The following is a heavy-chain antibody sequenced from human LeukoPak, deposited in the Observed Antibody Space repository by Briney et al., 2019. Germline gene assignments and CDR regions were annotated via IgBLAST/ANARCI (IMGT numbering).Heavy chain of an antibody. V-gene: IGHV3-23*01. J-gene: IGHJ4*02. CDR1: GFTFSDYA. Sequence: PGGSLRLSCAASGFTFSDYAMSWVRQAPGTGLDWVSSISGSGAATYYADSVKGRFTISRDNSKNTLYLQMNSLRAEDTALYYCANARGYSGYDSGDWGQATLVTVSS. CDR2: ISGSGAAT. D-gene: IGHD5-12*01. CDR3: ANARGYSGYDSGD.